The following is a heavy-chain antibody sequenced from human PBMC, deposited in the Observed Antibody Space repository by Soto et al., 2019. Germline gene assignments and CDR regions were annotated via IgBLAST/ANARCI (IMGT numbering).Heavy chain of an antibody. CDR3: ARVPYCSGGSCYWLDAFDI. V-gene: IGHV3-11*06. Sequence: QVQLVESGGGLVKPGGSLRLSCAASGFTFSDYYMSWIRQAPGKGLEWVSYISSSSSYTNYADSVKGRFTISRDNAKNSLYLQMNSMRAEDTAVYYCARVPYCSGGSCYWLDAFDIWGQGTMVTVSS. D-gene: IGHD2-15*01. CDR1: GFTFSDYY. J-gene: IGHJ3*02. CDR2: ISSSSSYT.